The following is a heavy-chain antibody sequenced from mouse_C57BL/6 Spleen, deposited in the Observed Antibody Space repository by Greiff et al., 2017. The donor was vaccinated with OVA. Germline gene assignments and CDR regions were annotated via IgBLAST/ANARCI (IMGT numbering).Heavy chain of an antibody. J-gene: IGHJ2*01. Sequence: VQLQQSGAELVRPGASVTLSCKASGYTFTDYEMHWVKQTPVHGLEWIGAIDPETGGTAYNQKFKGKAILTADKSSSTAYMELRSLTSEDSAVYYCTRRVNDYDGVDYWGQGTTLTVSS. CDR3: TRRVNDYDGVDY. D-gene: IGHD2-4*01. CDR2: IDPETGGT. CDR1: GYTFTDYE. V-gene: IGHV1-15*01.